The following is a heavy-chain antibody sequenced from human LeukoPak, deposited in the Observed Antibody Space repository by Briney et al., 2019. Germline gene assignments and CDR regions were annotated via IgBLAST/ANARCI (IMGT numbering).Heavy chain of an antibody. CDR2: IIPIFGAA. J-gene: IGHJ2*01. D-gene: IGHD3-22*01. Sequence: ASVKVSCKASGGTFRNYVISWVRQAPGQGLEWMGGIIPIFGAANYGQSSQGRVTITADESTNTAYMELSSLRSEDTAVYYCARDRRKYYYDSSGYGYWYFDLWGRGTLVTVSS. CDR3: ARDRRKYYYDSSGYGYWYFDL. V-gene: IGHV1-69*13. CDR1: GGTFRNYV.